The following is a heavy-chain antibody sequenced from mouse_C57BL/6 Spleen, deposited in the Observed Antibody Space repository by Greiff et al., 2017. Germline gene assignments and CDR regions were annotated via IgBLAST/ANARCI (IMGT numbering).Heavy chain of an antibody. CDR1: GYTFTDYN. CDR3: ARWGYGSSPAWFAY. D-gene: IGHD1-1*01. J-gene: IGHJ3*01. Sequence: EVQLQESGPELVKPGASVKMSCKASGYTFTDYNMHWVKQSHGKSLEWIGYITPNNGGTSYNQKFKGKATWNVNKSSSTAYMALRGLTSEDSVVSYCARWGYGSSPAWFAYWGQGTLVTVSA. V-gene: IGHV1-22*01. CDR2: ITPNNGGT.